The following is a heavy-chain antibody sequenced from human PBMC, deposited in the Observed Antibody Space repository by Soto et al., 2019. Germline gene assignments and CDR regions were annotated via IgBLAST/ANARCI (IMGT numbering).Heavy chain of an antibody. V-gene: IGHV1-18*01. CDR2: ISAYNGNT. D-gene: IGHD6-19*01. CDR3: ARDFSSSGWYNWFDP. Sequence: ASVKVSCKASGYTFTSYGIIWVRQAPGQGLEWMGWISAYNGNTNYAQKLQGRVTMTTDTSTSTAYMELRSLRSDDTAVYYCARDFSSSGWYNWFDPWGQGTLVTVSS. CDR1: GYTFTSYG. J-gene: IGHJ5*02.